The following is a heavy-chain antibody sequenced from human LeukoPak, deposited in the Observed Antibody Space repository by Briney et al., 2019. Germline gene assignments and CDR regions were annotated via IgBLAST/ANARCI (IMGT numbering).Heavy chain of an antibody. CDR1: GFTFSSYW. CDR2: INGDGGIT. V-gene: IGHV3-74*03. CDR3: TRDRGDLFDI. Sequence: PGGSLRLSCAARGFTFSSYWIHWVRQAPGKGLVWVSRINGDGGITTYADSVKGRFTISRDNAKSTLFLHMNNLSDEDTAVYFCTRDRGDLFDIWGQGKMVTVSS. D-gene: IGHD3-10*01. J-gene: IGHJ3*02.